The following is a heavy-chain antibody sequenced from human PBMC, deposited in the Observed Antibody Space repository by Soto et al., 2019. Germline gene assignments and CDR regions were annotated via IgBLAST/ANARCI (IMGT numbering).Heavy chain of an antibody. Sequence: EVQLVESGGGLVKPGGSLRLSCAASGFTFSSYSMNWVRQAPGKGLEWVSSISSSSSYIYYADSVKGRFTISRDNAKNSLYLQMNSLRAEDTAVYYCARGGYCSSTSCWFDPWGQGTLVTVSS. CDR2: ISSSSSYI. CDR1: GFTFSSYS. J-gene: IGHJ5*02. V-gene: IGHV3-21*01. CDR3: ARGGYCSSTSCWFDP. D-gene: IGHD2-2*01.